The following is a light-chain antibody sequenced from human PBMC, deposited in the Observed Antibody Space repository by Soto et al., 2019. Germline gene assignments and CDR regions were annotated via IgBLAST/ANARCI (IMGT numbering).Light chain of an antibody. CDR2: DAS. V-gene: IGKV1-13*02. J-gene: IGKJ2*01. CDR1: QGISSA. CDR3: QQFNSYPLT. Sequence: AIPLTQSPSSLSASVRDRVTITCRASQGISSALAWYQQKPGKAPKLLLYDASSLESGVPSRFSGSGSGTDFTLTISSLQPEDFATYYCQQFNSYPLTFGQGTKLEIK.